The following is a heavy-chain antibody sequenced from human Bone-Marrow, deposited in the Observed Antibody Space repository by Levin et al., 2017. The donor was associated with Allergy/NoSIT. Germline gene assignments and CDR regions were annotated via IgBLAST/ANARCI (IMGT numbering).Heavy chain of an antibody. D-gene: IGHD7-27*01. CDR2: IYHNGKT. J-gene: IGHJ3*02. Sequence: SETLSLTCVVARSSIHTNYYWGWVRQPPGKGLEWIGNIYHNGKTSYNPSLRSRVTLSVETSKNQFSLKLSSVTAADTAVYYCARALGCVSDTCPYDGFNIWGQGTMVTVSS. CDR3: ARALGCVSDTCPYDGFNI. V-gene: IGHV4-38-2*01. CDR1: RSSIHTNYY.